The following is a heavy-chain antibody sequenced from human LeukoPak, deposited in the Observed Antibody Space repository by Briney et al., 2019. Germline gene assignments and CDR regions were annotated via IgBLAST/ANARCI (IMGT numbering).Heavy chain of an antibody. CDR2: IYYSGST. Sequence: SETQSLTCTVSGGFISSSSYYWGGIRAPPGEGLEWIGSIYYSGSTYYNPSLKSRVTISVDTSKNQFSLKLSSVTAADTAVYYCARVGGVSRGYTLPTPDYWGQGTLVTVSS. CDR3: ARVGGVSRGYTLPTPDY. D-gene: IGHD5-18*01. V-gene: IGHV4-39*07. CDR1: GGFISSSSYY. J-gene: IGHJ4*02.